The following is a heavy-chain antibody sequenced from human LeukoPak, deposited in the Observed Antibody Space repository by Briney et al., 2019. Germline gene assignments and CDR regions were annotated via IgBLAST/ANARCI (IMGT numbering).Heavy chain of an antibody. CDR1: GYTFTSYG. J-gene: IGHJ4*02. CDR2: ISAYNGNT. CDR3: ARDLRVYSSGWSTLGY. D-gene: IGHD6-19*01. V-gene: IGHV1-18*01. Sequence: ASVKVSCKASGYTFTSYGIIWVRQAPGQGLEWMGWISAYNGNTNYAQKLQGRVTMTTDTSTSTAYMELRSLRSDDTAVYYCARDLRVYSSGWSTLGYWGQGTLVTVSS.